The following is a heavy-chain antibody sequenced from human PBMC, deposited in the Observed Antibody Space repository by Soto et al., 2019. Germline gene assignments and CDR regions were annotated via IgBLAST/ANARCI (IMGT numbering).Heavy chain of an antibody. CDR1: GYTFTSYG. Sequence: QVQLVQSGAEVKKPGASVKVSCKASGYTFTSYGISWVRQAPGQGLEWMGWISAYNGNTNYAQKLQGRVTMTTDTSTSTAYMELRSLRSDDTAVYYCARVIYVYHPNDPPRKNDAFDIWGQGTMVTVSS. V-gene: IGHV1-18*01. CDR2: ISAYNGNT. D-gene: IGHD3-16*01. CDR3: ARVIYVYHPNDPPRKNDAFDI. J-gene: IGHJ3*02.